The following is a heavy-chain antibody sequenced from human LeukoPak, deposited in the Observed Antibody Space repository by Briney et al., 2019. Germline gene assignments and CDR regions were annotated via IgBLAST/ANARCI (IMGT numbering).Heavy chain of an antibody. CDR3: ARKSVAVRDAFDI. V-gene: IGHV4-59*01. J-gene: IGHJ3*02. D-gene: IGHD6-19*01. CDR2: IYYSGTT. Sequence: PSETLSLTCTVSGGSISNYYWNWIRQPPGKGLEWIGYIYYSGTTNYNPSLKSRVTISVDTSKNQFSLKLNSVTAADTAVYYCARKSVAVRDAFDIWGQGTMVTVSS. CDR1: GGSISNYY.